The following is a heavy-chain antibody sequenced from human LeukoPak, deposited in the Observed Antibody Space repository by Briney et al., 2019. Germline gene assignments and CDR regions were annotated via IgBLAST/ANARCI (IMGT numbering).Heavy chain of an antibody. D-gene: IGHD5-12*01. V-gene: IGHV1-18*01. CDR1: GYTFTSYG. J-gene: IGHJ4*02. CDR3: ARDTSGNSGYDMSFDY. Sequence: ASVKVSCKASGYTFTSYGISWVRQAPGQGLEWMGWISAYNGNTNYAQKLQGRVTMTTDTSTSTAYMELRSLRSDDTAVYYCARDTSGNSGYDMSFDYWGQGTLVTVSS. CDR2: ISAYNGNT.